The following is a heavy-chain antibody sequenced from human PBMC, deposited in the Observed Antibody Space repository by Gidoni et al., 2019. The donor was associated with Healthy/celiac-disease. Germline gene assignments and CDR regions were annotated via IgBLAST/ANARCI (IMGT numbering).Heavy chain of an antibody. CDR2: ISGSGGST. CDR3: AKALSPYGDHFLGYYYYGMDV. D-gene: IGHD4-17*01. J-gene: IGHJ6*02. Sequence: EVQLLESGGGLVQPGGSLRLSCAASGFTFSSYAMSWVRQAPGKGLEWVSAISGSGGSTYYADSVKGRFTISRDNSKNTLYLQMNSLRAEDTAVYYCAKALSPYGDHFLGYYYYGMDVWGQGTTVTVSS. CDR1: GFTFSSYA. V-gene: IGHV3-23*01.